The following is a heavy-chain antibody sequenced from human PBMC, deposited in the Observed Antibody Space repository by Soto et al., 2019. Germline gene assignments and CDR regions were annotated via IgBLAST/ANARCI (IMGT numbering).Heavy chain of an antibody. CDR1: GGSIGSGGYY. J-gene: IGHJ5*02. Sequence: QVQLQESGPGLVKPSQTLSLTCTVSGGSIGSGGYYWNWIRQHPGKGLEWIGYIYYSGITYYNPSLKSRVTISVDRSKNQFSLKLSSVTAADTAVYYCARSISPWGQGTLVTVPS. CDR2: IYYSGIT. CDR3: ARSISP. V-gene: IGHV4-31*03. D-gene: IGHD3-3*01.